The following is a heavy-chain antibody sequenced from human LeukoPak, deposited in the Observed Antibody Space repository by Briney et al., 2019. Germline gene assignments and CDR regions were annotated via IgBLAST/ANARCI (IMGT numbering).Heavy chain of an antibody. V-gene: IGHV3-33*06. D-gene: IGHD4-11*01. CDR3: AKGARIPPYSNYVMGFEDWFDP. Sequence: PGGSLRLSCAASGSTFSSYGMHWVRQAPGKGLEWVAVIWYDGSNKYYADSVKGRFTISRDNSKNTLYLQMNSLRAEDTAVYYCAKGARIPPYSNYVMGFEDWFDPWGQGTLVTVSS. CDR1: GSTFSSYG. CDR2: IWYDGSNK. J-gene: IGHJ5*02.